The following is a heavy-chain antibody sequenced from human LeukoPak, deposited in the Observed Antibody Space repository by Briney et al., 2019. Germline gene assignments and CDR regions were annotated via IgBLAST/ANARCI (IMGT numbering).Heavy chain of an antibody. J-gene: IGHJ6*03. D-gene: IGHD2-2*02. Sequence: GGSLRLSCAASGFTFSSYSMNWVRQAPGKGLEWVSSISSSSSYIYYADSVKGRFTISRDNSKNTLYLQMNSLRAEDTAVYYCAGDSRYCSSTSCYTRRYYYYYMDVWGKGTTVTVSS. V-gene: IGHV3-21*01. CDR1: GFTFSSYS. CDR3: AGDSRYCSSTSCYTRRYYYYYMDV. CDR2: ISSSSSYI.